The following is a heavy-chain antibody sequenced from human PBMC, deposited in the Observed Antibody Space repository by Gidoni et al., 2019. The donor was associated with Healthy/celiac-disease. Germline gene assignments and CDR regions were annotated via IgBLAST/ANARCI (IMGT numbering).Heavy chain of an antibody. V-gene: IGHV4-34*01. CDR3: ARGRIAAAGYFDY. J-gene: IGHJ4*02. Sequence: QVQLQQWGAGLLKPSETLSLTCAVYGGSFSGYYWSWIRQPPGKGLEWIGEINHRGSTNYNPSLKSRVTISVDTSKNQFSLKLSSVTAADTAVYYCARGRIAAAGYFDYWGQGTLVTVSS. CDR2: INHRGST. D-gene: IGHD6-13*01. CDR1: GGSFSGYY.